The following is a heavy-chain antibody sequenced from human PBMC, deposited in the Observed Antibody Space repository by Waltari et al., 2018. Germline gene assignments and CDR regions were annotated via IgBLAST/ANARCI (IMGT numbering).Heavy chain of an antibody. CDR1: DDFPSDDH. CDR3: ARVPTRYYDSLGWGFFDQ. J-gene: IGHJ4*02. Sequence: HVQLQESGPGLVKPSETLFLTCPVSDDFPSDDHWAWVRQAPGKGLEWIAYRRNTGGTKCTPSLESRVTVSAVTSKKQFSLRLTSVTAADTAVYYCARVPTRYYDSLGWGFFDQWGQGILVTVSS. D-gene: IGHD3-22*01. CDR2: RRNTGGT. V-gene: IGHV4-59*08.